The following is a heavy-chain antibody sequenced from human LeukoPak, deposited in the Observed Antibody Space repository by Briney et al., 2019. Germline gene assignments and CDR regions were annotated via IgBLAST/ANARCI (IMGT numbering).Heavy chain of an antibody. D-gene: IGHD3-22*01. CDR3: ARAHYYDSSGYRDDAFDI. J-gene: IGHJ3*02. CDR1: GFTVSSNY. CDR2: IYSGGST. Sequence: GGSLRLPCAASGFTVSSNYMSWVRQAPGKGLEWVSVIYSGGSTYYADSVKGRFTISRHNSKNTLYLQMNSLRAEDTAVYYCARAHYYDSSGYRDDAFDIWAKGQWSPSLQ. V-gene: IGHV3-53*04.